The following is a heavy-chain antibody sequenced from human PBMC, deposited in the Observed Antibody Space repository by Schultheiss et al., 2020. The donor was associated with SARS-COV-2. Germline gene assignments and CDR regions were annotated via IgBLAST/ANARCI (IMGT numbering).Heavy chain of an antibody. CDR3: AREFRYGMDV. Sequence: SCAVYGGSFSGYYWSWVRQSPGKGLEWIGYTYYSGNTYYNPSLKSRVTISVDTSKNQFSLELTSLTPADTAVYDCAREFRYGMDVWGLGTAVTVSS. V-gene: IGHV4-30-4*01. J-gene: IGHJ6*02. CDR2: TYYSGNT. CDR1: GGSFSGYY.